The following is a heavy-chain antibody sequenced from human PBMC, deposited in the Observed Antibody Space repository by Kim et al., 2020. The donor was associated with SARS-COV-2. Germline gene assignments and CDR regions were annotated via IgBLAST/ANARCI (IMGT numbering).Heavy chain of an antibody. Sequence: ASVKVSCKASGYTFTSYGISWVRQAPGQGLEWMGWISAYNGNTNYAQKLQGRVTMTTDTSTSTAYMELRSLRSDDTAVYYCARDSAETTVVTRDSYFDYWGQGTLVTVSS. J-gene: IGHJ4*02. V-gene: IGHV1-18*01. CDR3: ARDSAETTVVTRDSYFDY. D-gene: IGHD4-17*01. CDR2: ISAYNGNT. CDR1: GYTFTSYG.